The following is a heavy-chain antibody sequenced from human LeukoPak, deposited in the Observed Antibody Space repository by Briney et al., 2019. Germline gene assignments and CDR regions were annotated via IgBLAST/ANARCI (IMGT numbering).Heavy chain of an antibody. CDR1: GFTFSSYA. CDR3: ARSVTTVTPGYYYGMDV. D-gene: IGHD4-17*01. J-gene: IGHJ6*02. V-gene: IGHV3-30-3*01. Sequence: GGSLRLSCAASGFTFSSYAMHWVRQAPGKGLEGVAVISYDGSNKYYADSVKGRFTISRDNSKNTLYLQMNSLRAEDTAVYYCARSVTTVTPGYYYGMDVWGQGTTVTVSS. CDR2: ISYDGSNK.